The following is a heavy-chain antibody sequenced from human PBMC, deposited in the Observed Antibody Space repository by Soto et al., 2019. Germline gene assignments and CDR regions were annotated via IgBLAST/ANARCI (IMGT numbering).Heavy chain of an antibody. CDR2: ISSGSDYI. CDR3: ARSPVGDAFNV. V-gene: IGHV3-21*01. CDR1: GFTFSSYS. J-gene: IGHJ3*01. Sequence: EVQLVESGGGLVKPGGSLRLSCAASGFTFSSYSMNWVRKAPGKGLEWVSSISSGSDYIFYADSVKGRFTISRDNAKNSLFLQMNSLTPEDTAVYYCARSPVGDAFNVWGQGTVVTVSS.